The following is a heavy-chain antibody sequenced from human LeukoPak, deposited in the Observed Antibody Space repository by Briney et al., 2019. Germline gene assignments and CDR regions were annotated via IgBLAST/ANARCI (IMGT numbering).Heavy chain of an antibody. J-gene: IGHJ5*02. CDR2: ISSSGSTI. D-gene: IGHD2-2*01. Sequence: GGSLRLSCAASGFTFSDYYMTWIRQAPGKGLEWVSYISSSGSTIYYADSVKGRFTISRDNAKNSLYLQMNSLRAEDTAVYYCARDLVPASNWFDPWGQGTLVTVSS. CDR3: ARDLVPASNWFDP. V-gene: IGHV3-11*01. CDR1: GFTFSDYY.